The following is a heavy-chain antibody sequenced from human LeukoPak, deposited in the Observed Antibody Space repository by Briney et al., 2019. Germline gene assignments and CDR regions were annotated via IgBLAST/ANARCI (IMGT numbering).Heavy chain of an antibody. D-gene: IGHD2-2*01. J-gene: IGHJ4*02. CDR3: ARHAGIVPADF. CDR2: IDPRDSYP. CDR1: GYSFTSYW. Sequence: GESLRISCKGSGYSFTSYWISWVRQMPGKGLEWMGRIDPRDSYPNYSPSFQGHVTISADKSITTAYLQWSSLKASDTAMYYCARHAGIVPADFWGQGTLVTVSS. V-gene: IGHV5-10-1*01.